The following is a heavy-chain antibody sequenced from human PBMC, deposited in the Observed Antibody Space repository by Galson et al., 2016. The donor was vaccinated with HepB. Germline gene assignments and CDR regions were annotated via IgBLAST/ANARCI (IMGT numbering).Heavy chain of an antibody. CDR1: GASAKSYY. V-gene: IGHV4-59*02. CDR3: ARESSSWYQNWFDP. CDR2: IYYSGTT. Sequence: ETLSLTCTVSGASAKSYYWSWIRQPPGKGPEWIGYIYYSGTTNYNPSLRSRVTMSVDTSKNQFSLNLSSVTAADTAVYYCARESSSWYQNWFDPWGQGTLVTVSS. J-gene: IGHJ5*02. D-gene: IGHD2-2*01.